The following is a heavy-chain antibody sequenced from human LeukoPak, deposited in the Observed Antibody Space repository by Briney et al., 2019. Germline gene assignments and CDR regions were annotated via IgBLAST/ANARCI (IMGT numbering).Heavy chain of an antibody. Sequence: ASVKVSCKASGYTFSGYYLHWVRQAPGQGLEWMGWINPNSGGTNSAQKFQGRVTLTRDTSISTAYMELRRLRGDDTAVYFCARGYYDGIDYEYFQFWGQGTLVTVSS. J-gene: IGHJ1*01. V-gene: IGHV1-2*02. CDR1: GYTFSGYY. CDR2: INPNSGGT. CDR3: ARGYYDGIDYEYFQF. D-gene: IGHD3-16*01.